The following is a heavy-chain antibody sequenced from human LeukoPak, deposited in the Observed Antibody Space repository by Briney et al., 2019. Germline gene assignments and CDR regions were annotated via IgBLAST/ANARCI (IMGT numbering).Heavy chain of an antibody. CDR3: ARATYISSRASQLGY. V-gene: IGHV4-59*01. J-gene: IGHJ4*02. Sequence: SETLSLTCIVADGSISSYYWSWIRQPPGKGLEWLGYIHSSGTTNYRPPLKSRITMSIDTSKNKFSLRLRSVTAADTAMYYCARATYISSRASQLGYWGQGTLVTVSS. D-gene: IGHD6-13*01. CDR2: IHSSGTT. CDR1: DGSISSYY.